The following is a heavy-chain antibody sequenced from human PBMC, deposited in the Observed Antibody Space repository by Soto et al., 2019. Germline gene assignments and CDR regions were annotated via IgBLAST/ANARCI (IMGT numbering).Heavy chain of an antibody. Sequence: PSETLSLTCTVSGVSVSRDYQWIWIRQPPGKGLEWIGYIYYSGSPYYHPSLKSRVTISVDTSKNQFSLKLSSVTAADTAVYYCARIQWFGEPQSNWFDPWGQGTLVTVAS. J-gene: IGHJ5*02. D-gene: IGHD3-10*01. CDR2: IYYSGSP. CDR3: ARIQWFGEPQSNWFDP. V-gene: IGHV4-30-4*01. CDR1: GVSVSRDYQ.